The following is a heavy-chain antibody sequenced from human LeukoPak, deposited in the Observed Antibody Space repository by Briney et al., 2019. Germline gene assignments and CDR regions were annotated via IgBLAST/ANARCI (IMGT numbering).Heavy chain of an antibody. Sequence: GGSLRLSCAASGFTFSSYGMHWVRQAPGEGLEWVAFIRYNGSNEYYVDSVKGRFTISRDSSKNTLYLQMHCLRAEDTAVYYCARTPGYCRSTSCYNYYMDVWGKGTTVTVSS. CDR2: IRYNGSNE. D-gene: IGHD2-2*01. CDR1: GFTFSSYG. J-gene: IGHJ6*03. V-gene: IGHV3-30*02. CDR3: ARTPGYCRSTSCYNYYMDV.